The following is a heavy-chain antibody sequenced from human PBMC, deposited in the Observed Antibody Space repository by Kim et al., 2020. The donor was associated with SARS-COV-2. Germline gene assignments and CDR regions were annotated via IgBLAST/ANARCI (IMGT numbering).Heavy chain of an antibody. D-gene: IGHD3-22*01. V-gene: IGHV7-4-1*01. CDR3: AREFGENGAEYYYDSSGYYGNNWFDP. CDR1: GYTFTSYA. J-gene: IGHJ5*02. Sequence: ASVKVSCKASGYTFTSYAMNWVRQAPGQGLEWMGWINTNTGNPTYAQGFTGRFVFSLDTSVSTAYLQICSLKAEDTAVYYCAREFGENGAEYYYDSSGYYGNNWFDPWGQGTLVTVSS. CDR2: INTNTGNP.